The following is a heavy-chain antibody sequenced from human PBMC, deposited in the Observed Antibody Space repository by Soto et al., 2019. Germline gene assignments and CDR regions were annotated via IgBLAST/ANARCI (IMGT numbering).Heavy chain of an antibody. CDR2: INPSGGST. Sequence: QVQLVQSGAEVKKPGASVKVSCKASGYTFTSYYMHWVRQAPGQGLEWMGIINPSGGSTSYAQKFQGRVTRTRDTSTSTVYMELSSLRSEDTAVYYCARDFTGETTVTLYFDYWGQGTLVTVSS. CDR1: GYTFTSYY. D-gene: IGHD4-4*01. V-gene: IGHV1-46*01. CDR3: ARDFTGETTVTLYFDY. J-gene: IGHJ4*02.